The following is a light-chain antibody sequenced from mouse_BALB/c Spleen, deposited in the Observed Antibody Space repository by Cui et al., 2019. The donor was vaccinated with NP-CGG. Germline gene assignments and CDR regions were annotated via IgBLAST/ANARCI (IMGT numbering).Light chain of an antibody. V-gene: IGLV1*01. CDR2: GTN. J-gene: IGLJ1*01. CDR3: ALWYSNHWV. Sequence: QAVVPQESALTTSPGEKVTLPCRSSTGAVTTSNYANWVQEKPDHLFTGLIGGTNNRAPGVPARFSGSLIGDKAALTITGAQTEDEAIYFCALWYSNHWVFGGGTKLTVL. CDR1: TGAVTTSNY.